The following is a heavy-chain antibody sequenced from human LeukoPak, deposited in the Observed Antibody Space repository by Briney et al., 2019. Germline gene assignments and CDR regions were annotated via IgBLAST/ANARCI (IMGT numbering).Heavy chain of an antibody. J-gene: IGHJ3*02. CDR3: ARDPRMATMVAAFDI. Sequence: SETLSLTCAVSGYSISSGFYWGCIRRPPGKRLEWIGSISHSGSPYYNPSLKGRVIISVDTSENQFSLRLSSVTAADTAVYYCARDPRMATMVAAFDIWGQGTMVTVSS. CDR1: GYSISSGFY. D-gene: IGHD5-24*01. V-gene: IGHV4-38-2*02. CDR2: ISHSGSP.